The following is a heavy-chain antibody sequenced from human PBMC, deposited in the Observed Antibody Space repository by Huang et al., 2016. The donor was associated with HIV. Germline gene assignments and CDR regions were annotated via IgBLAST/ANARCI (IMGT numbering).Heavy chain of an antibody. Sequence: GGSLRLSCAASGFTFSSYSMNWVRQAPGKGLEWVSCISSSSSYIYYADSVKGRFTISRDNAKNSLYLQMNSLRAEDTAVYYCARDWSVLKQWLAGDAFDIWGQGTMVTVSS. V-gene: IGHV3-21*01. D-gene: IGHD6-19*01. CDR2: ISSSSSYI. CDR3: ARDWSVLKQWLAGDAFDI. J-gene: IGHJ3*02. CDR1: GFTFSSYS.